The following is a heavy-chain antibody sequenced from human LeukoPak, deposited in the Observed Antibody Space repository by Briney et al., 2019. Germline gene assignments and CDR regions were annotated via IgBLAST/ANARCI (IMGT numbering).Heavy chain of an antibody. CDR3: ARGGEYSSSLVPVY. Sequence: SETLSLTCTVSGGSISSSSYYWGWIRQPPGMGLEWIGTVHYSGSTFYNPSLKSRVTISVDTSKNQFSLKLSSVTAADTAVYYCARGGEYSSSLVPVYWGQGTLVTVSS. CDR2: VHYSGST. V-gene: IGHV4-39*07. D-gene: IGHD6-13*01. CDR1: GGSISSSSYY. J-gene: IGHJ4*02.